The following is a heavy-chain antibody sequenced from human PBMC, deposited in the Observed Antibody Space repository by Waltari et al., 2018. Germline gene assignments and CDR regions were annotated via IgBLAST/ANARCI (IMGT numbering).Heavy chain of an antibody. CDR2: IYYSGST. CDR1: GGSISSYY. CDR3: ARFRVVVAAYWYFDL. J-gene: IGHJ2*01. Sequence: QVQLQESGPGLVKPSETLSLTCTVSGGSISSYYWSWIRQPPGKGLEWIGYIYYSGSTNYNPSLKSRVTISVDTSKNQFSLKLSSVTAADTAVYYYARFRVVVAAYWYFDLWGRGTLVTVSS. V-gene: IGHV4-59*01. D-gene: IGHD2-15*01.